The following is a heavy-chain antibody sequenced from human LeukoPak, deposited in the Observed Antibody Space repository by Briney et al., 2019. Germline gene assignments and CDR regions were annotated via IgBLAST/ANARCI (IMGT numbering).Heavy chain of an antibody. CDR2: ISGSGSST. Sequence: PGGSLRLSCAASGFTFSTYAMSCVRQAPGKGLEWVSVISGSGSSTYYADSVKGRVTISIDNTKNTLYLKMNSLRAEDTAVYYCAKEMATIRAFDFWGQGTMVTVSS. CDR1: GFTFSTYA. V-gene: IGHV3-23*01. J-gene: IGHJ3*01. CDR3: AKEMATIRAFDF. D-gene: IGHD5-24*01.